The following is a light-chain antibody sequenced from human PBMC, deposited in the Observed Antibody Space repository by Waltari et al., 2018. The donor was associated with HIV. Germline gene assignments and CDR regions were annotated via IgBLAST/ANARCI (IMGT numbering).Light chain of an antibody. Sequence: QSVLTQPPPASGTPGERATFSCSGSSSNTGRNYAYWYQQLPGTAPKLLIYTNNQRPSGVPDRFSGSKSGTSASLAISGLRSEDEADYYCAAWNDRLSGYVFGTGTKVTV. CDR1: SSNTGRNY. V-gene: IGLV1-47*01. CDR3: AAWNDRLSGYV. CDR2: TNN. J-gene: IGLJ1*01.